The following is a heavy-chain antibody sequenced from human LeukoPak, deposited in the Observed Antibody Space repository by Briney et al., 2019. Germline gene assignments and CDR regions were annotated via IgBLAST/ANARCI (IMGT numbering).Heavy chain of an antibody. V-gene: IGHV1-69*13. CDR1: GGTFSSYA. J-gene: IGHJ1*01. CDR2: IIPIFGTA. D-gene: IGHD3-22*01. Sequence: ASVKVSCKASGGTFSSYAISWVRQAPGQGLEWMGGIIPIFGTANYAQKFQGRVTITADESTSTAYMELSSLRSEDTAVYYCATVPVAIVVVPNPEYFQHWGQGTLVTVSS. CDR3: ATVPVAIVVVPNPEYFQH.